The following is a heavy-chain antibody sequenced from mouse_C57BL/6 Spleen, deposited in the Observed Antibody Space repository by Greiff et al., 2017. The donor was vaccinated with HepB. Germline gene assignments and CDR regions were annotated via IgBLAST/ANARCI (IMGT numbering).Heavy chain of an antibody. J-gene: IGHJ2*01. Sequence: EVQLVESGPGLVKPSQSLSLTCSVTGYSITSGYYWNWIRQFPGNKLEWMGYISYDGSNNYNPSLKNRISITRDTSKNQFFLKLNSVTTEDTATYYCARDSRPYYFDYWGQGTTLTVSS. V-gene: IGHV3-6*01. CDR1: GYSITSGYY. CDR3: ARDSRPYYFDY. CDR2: ISYDGSN.